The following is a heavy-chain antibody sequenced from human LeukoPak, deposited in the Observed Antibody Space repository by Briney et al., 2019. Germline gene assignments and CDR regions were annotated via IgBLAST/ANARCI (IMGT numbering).Heavy chain of an antibody. D-gene: IGHD3-22*01. V-gene: IGHV1-8*03. CDR2: MNPNSGNT. J-gene: IGHJ3*02. CDR3: AKAHDTSGYWGSDAFDI. CDR1: GYTFTSYD. Sequence: ASVKVSCKASGYTFTSYDINWVRQATGQGLEWMGWMNPNSGNTGYAQKFHGRVTITRNISISTAYMELSSLRSEDSAVYYCAKAHDTSGYWGSDAFDIWGQGTMVTVSS.